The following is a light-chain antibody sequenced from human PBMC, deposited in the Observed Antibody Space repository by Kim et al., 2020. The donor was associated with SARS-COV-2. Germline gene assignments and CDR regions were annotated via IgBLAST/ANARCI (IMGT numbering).Light chain of an antibody. CDR1: NIGSKS. CDR2: YDS. CDR3: QVWDSSSVV. Sequence: SYELTQPPSVSVAPGKTARITCGGNNIGSKSVHWYQQKPGQAPVLVIYYDSDRPSGIPERFSGSNSGNTATLTISGVEAGDEADYYCQVWDSSSVVFGGGTQLTVL. J-gene: IGLJ2*01. V-gene: IGLV3-21*04.